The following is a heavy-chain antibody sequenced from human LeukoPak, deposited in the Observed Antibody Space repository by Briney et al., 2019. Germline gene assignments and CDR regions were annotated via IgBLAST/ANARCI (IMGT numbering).Heavy chain of an antibody. CDR1: GGSISYYY. CDR2: IHSSGST. J-gene: IGHJ4*02. CDR3: ARDPHGSSGWYDY. V-gene: IGHV4-4*07. D-gene: IGHD6-19*01. Sequence: PSETLSLTCTVSGGSISYYYGTWIRQPAGKGLEWIGRIHSSGSTNYNPSLKSRVTMSVDTSKNQFSLRLSSVTAADTAVYYCARDPHGSSGWYDYWGQGILVTVSS.